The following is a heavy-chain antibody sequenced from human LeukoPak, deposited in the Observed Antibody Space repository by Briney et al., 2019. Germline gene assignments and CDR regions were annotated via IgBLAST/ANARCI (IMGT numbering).Heavy chain of an antibody. Sequence: PSETLSLTCTVSGASISSGGYYWTWIRQYPEKGLEWIGYIYYTGATYYNPSLQSRVTISGDTSKNQFSLKLSSVTAADTAVYYCVRTAGWSYGFDYWGQGTLVTVSS. CDR3: VRTAGWSYGFDY. V-gene: IGHV4-31*03. CDR1: GASISSGGYY. CDR2: IYYTGAT. J-gene: IGHJ4*02. D-gene: IGHD5-18*01.